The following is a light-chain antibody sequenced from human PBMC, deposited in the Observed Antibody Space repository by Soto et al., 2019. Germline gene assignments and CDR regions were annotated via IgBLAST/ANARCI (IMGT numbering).Light chain of an antibody. J-gene: IGKJ1*01. CDR2: GAS. Sequence: EIVLTQSPGTLSLSRGEGATLSCRASQSVSSSFLAWYQQKPGQAPRLLIYGASSRATGIPDRFSGSGSGTDFTLTISRLEPEDFAVYYCQQYGSSSWTFGQGTKVDIK. CDR3: QQYGSSSWT. V-gene: IGKV3-20*01. CDR1: QSVSSSF.